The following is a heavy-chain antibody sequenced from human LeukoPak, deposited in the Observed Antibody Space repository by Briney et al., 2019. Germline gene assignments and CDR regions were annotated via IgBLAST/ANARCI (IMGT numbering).Heavy chain of an antibody. J-gene: IGHJ4*02. V-gene: IGHV3-7*03. CDR3: AKAGYSGYTLTD. Sequence: PGGSLRLSCAASGFTFSNFWMSWVRQAPGKGLEWVANIKQDGSETYYVDSVKGRFTISRDNSKNTLYLEMKGLRDEDSAVYYCAKAGYSGYTLTDWGQGTLVAVSS. CDR2: IKQDGSET. CDR1: GFTFSNFW. D-gene: IGHD5-12*01.